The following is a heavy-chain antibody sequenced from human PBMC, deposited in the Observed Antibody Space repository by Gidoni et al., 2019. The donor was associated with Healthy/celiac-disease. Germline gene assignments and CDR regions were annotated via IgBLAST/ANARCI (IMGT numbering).Heavy chain of an antibody. CDR1: GGSISSSSYY. D-gene: IGHD6-19*01. V-gene: IGHV4-39*01. Sequence: QLQLQESGPGLVKPSETLSLTCTVSGGSISSSSYYWGWIRQPPGKGLEWIGSIYYSGSTYYNPSLKSRVTISVDTSKNQFSLKLSSVTAADTAVYYCARHPYSSGWYGWFDPWGQGTLVTVSS. J-gene: IGHJ5*02. CDR3: ARHPYSSGWYGWFDP. CDR2: IYYSGST.